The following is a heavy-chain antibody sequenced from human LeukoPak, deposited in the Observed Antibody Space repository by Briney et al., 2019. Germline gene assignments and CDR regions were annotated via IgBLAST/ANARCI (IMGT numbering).Heavy chain of an antibody. Sequence: PGGSLRLSCAASGSTFSSYSMNWVRQAPGKGLEWVSSISSSSSYIYYADSVKGRFTISRDNAKNSLYLQMNSLRAEDTAVYYCARASLYDFWSGYYGFYYYYYMDVWGKGTTVTVSS. CDR2: ISSSSSYI. D-gene: IGHD3-3*01. CDR1: GSTFSSYS. J-gene: IGHJ6*03. CDR3: ARASLYDFWSGYYGFYYYYYMDV. V-gene: IGHV3-21*01.